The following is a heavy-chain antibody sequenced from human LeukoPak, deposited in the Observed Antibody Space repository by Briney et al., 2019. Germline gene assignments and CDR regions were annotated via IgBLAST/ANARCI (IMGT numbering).Heavy chain of an antibody. D-gene: IGHD3-3*01. CDR3: ARDLFFSNYYYYYMDV. Sequence: ASVKVSCKASGYTFTGYYVHWVRQAPGQGLEWMGWINPNSGGTNYAQKFQGRVTMTRDTSISTAYMELSRLRSDDTAVYYCARDLFFSNYYYYYMDVWGKGTTVTVSS. CDR1: GYTFTGYY. V-gene: IGHV1-2*02. CDR2: INPNSGGT. J-gene: IGHJ6*03.